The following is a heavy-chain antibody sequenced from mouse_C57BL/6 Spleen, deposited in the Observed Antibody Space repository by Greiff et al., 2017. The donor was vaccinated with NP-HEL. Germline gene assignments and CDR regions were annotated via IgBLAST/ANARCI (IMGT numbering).Heavy chain of an antibody. V-gene: IGHV1-82*01. CDR1: GYAFSSSW. D-gene: IGHD4-1*01. CDR2: IYPGDGDT. Sequence: QVQLQQSGPELVKPGASVKISCKASGYAFSSSWMNWVKQRPGKGLEWIGRIYPGDGDTNYNGKFKGKATLTADKSSSTAYMQLSSLTSEDSAVYFCASSGTVAYWGQGTLVTVSA. J-gene: IGHJ3*01. CDR3: ASSGTVAY.